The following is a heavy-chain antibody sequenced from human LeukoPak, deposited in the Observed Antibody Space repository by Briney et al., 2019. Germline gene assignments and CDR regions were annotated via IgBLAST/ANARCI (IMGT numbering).Heavy chain of an antibody. CDR3: ANGRGRSSKDIVVVVAASRSEGEFDY. CDR2: ISYDGSNK. V-gene: IGHV3-30*18. D-gene: IGHD2-15*01. J-gene: IGHJ4*02. CDR1: GFTFSSYG. Sequence: PGGSLRLSCAASGFTFSSYGMHWVRQAPGKGLEWVAVISYDGSNKYYADSVKGRFTIFRDNSKNTLYLQMNSLRAEDTAVYYCANGRGRSSKDIVVVVAASRSEGEFDYWGQGTLVTVSS.